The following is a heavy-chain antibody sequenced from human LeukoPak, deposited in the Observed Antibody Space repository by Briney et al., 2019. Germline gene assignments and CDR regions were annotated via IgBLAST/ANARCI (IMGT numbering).Heavy chain of an antibody. Sequence: GGSLRLSCAASGFSFSSYWMHWVRQAPGKGLVWVSRIISDGSGTTYADSVKGRFTISRDNAKNTLYLQMNSLRADDTAVYYCARAGLGGGGFDYWGQGTLVTVSS. CDR2: IISDGSGT. J-gene: IGHJ4*02. CDR3: ARAGLGGGGFDY. V-gene: IGHV3-74*01. D-gene: IGHD3-16*01. CDR1: GFSFSSYW.